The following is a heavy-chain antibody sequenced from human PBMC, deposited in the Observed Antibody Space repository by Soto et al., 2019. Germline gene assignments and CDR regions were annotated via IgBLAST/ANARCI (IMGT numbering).Heavy chain of an antibody. D-gene: IGHD6-19*01. Sequence: EVQLLESGGGLAQPGGSLRLSCAASGFTFSSYAMSWVRQAPGKGLEWVSGISGGGGSTYYADPVKGRFTISRDNSKNTLYLQMDSLRAEDTAVYYCAKPYSSVWRFFDYWGQGTLVTLSS. CDR3: AKPYSSVWRFFDY. CDR1: GFTFSSYA. J-gene: IGHJ4*02. CDR2: ISGGGGST. V-gene: IGHV3-23*01.